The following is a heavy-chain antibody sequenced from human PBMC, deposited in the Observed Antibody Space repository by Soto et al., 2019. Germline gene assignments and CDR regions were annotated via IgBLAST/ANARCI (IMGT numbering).Heavy chain of an antibody. D-gene: IGHD2-2*01. Sequence: GGSLRLSCAGSGFTFSVYAMTWVRQAPGKGLEWVSTLSDSGGHTYYADSVKGRFTISRDNPKNTLYLQMNSLRAEDTAVYYCAKXSQSVSVSAARVYGMDVWGQGTTVTVSS. V-gene: IGHV3-23*01. CDR1: GFTFSVYA. CDR3: AKXSQSVSVSAARVYGMDV. J-gene: IGHJ6*02. CDR2: LSDSGGHT.